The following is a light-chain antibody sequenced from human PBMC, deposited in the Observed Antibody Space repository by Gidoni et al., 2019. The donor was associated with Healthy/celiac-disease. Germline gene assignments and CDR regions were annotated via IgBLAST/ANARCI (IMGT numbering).Light chain of an antibody. CDR2: AAS. J-gene: IGKJ3*01. CDR3: QQLNSYPPSIT. CDR1: QGISSY. Sequence: DIQLTQSPSFLSASVGDRVTITCRASQGISSYLAWYQQKPGKAPKLLIYAASTLQSGVPSRCSGSGSGTEFTLTISSLQPEDFATYYCQQLNSYPPSITFGPGTKVDIK. V-gene: IGKV1-9*01.